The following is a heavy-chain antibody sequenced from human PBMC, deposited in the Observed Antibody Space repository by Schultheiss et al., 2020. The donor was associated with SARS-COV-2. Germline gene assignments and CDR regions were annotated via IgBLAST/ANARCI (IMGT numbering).Heavy chain of an antibody. CDR2: ISYDGSNK. CDR3: VSVNLSGGSCSRWFDP. Sequence: GGSLRLSCAASGFTFSSYGMHWVRQAPGKGLEWVAVISYDGSNKYYADSLKGRFIISRDNSRNFLYQQMNSLRPEDMAVYYCVSVNLSGGSCSRWFDPWGQGTLVTVSS. D-gene: IGHD2-15*01. CDR1: GFTFSSYG. J-gene: IGHJ5*02. V-gene: IGHV3-30*03.